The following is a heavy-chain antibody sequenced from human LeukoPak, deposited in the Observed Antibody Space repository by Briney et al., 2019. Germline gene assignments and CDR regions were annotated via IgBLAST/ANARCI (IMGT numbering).Heavy chain of an antibody. V-gene: IGHV1-46*01. D-gene: IGHD3-9*01. CDR2: INPSGGST. CDR3: ARGGYDILTGYDYYYYMDV. J-gene: IGHJ6*03. Sequence: GASVKVSCKASGYTFTSYYMHWVRQAPGQGLEWMGIINPSGGSTSYAQKFQGRVTMTRDMSTSTVYMELSSLRSEDTAVYYCARGGYDILTGYDYYYYMDVWGKGTTVTISS. CDR1: GYTFTSYY.